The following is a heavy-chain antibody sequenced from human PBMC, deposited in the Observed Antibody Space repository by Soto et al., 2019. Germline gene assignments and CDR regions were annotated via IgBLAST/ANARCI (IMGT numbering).Heavy chain of an antibody. CDR3: ARGRGRYSSGWSWFDP. D-gene: IGHD6-19*01. Sequence: QVQLQESGPGLVEPSGTLSLTCGVSGGTIRSPDWWTWVRQPPGKGLEWIGEIFQSGSTNYIPSLESRVTISVDKSKNQCSLTLTSVTAADTAVYFCARGRGRYSSGWSWFDPCGQGILVTVSS. CDR1: GGTIRSPDW. J-gene: IGHJ5*02. CDR2: IFQSGST. V-gene: IGHV4-4*02.